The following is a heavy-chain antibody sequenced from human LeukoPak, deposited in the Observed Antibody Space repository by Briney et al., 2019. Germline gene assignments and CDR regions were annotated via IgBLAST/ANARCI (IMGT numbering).Heavy chain of an antibody. D-gene: IGHD3-10*01. CDR3: AREALGGGGY. J-gene: IGHJ4*02. CDR2: IYCSGST. CDR1: GFTVSSNY. Sequence: AGGSLRLSCAASGFTVSSNYMSWVRQAPGKGLECLSIIYCSGSTYYADSVKGRFTISRDNSKNTLYLQMNSLRAEDTAVYYCAREALGGGGYWGQGTLVTVSS. V-gene: IGHV3-66*01.